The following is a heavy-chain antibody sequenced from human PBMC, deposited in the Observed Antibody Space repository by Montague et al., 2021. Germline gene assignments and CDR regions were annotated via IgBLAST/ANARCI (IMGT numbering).Heavy chain of an antibody. CDR1: GEPMRDYY. Sequence: SETLSLTCNVSGEPMRDYYWSWIRQSPGKGLEWIGYIFGTGDTTYNPSLSRRVTISIDTSKNQFFLELTSVTAADSAVYYCVRRDNMRGAFLDHWCQGRLVTVSS. V-gene: IGHV4-4*08. J-gene: IGHJ4*02. CDR3: VRRDNMRGAFLDH. D-gene: IGHD2-2*01. CDR2: IFGTGDT.